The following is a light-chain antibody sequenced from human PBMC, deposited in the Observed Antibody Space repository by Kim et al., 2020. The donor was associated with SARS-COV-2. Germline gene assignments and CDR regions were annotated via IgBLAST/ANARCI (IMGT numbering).Light chain of an antibody. CDR1: SSNIGSNY. J-gene: IGLJ2*01. CDR2: RNN. V-gene: IGLV1-47*01. Sequence: QWVTISCSGSSSNIGSNYVYWYQQRPGTAPKLLIYRNNQRPSGVPDRVSGSKSGTSASLAISGLRSEDEADYYCAAWDDSLSGPVVFGGGTQLTVL. CDR3: AAWDDSLSGPVV.